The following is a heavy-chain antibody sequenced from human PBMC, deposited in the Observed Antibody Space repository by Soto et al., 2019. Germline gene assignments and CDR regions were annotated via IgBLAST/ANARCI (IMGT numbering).Heavy chain of an antibody. D-gene: IGHD3-3*01. CDR2: IKQDGSEK. Sequence: KGLEWVANIKQDGSEKYYVDSVKGRFTISRDNAKNSLYLQMNSLRAEDTAVYYCFIDLYTAYEFSARSRHV. V-gene: IGHV3-7*01. CDR3: FIDLYTAYEFSARSRHV. J-gene: IGHJ3*01.